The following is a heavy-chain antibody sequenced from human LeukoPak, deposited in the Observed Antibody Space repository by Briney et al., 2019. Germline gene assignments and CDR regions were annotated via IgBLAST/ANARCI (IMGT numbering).Heavy chain of an antibody. Sequence: GGSLKLSCAASGFTFSGSAMHWVRQASGKGLEWVGRIRSKANSYATAYAASVKGRFTISRDDSKNTTYLQMNSLRAEDTAVYYCAKEHLKLRYFDWLSSDTNFDYWGQGTLVTVSS. J-gene: IGHJ4*02. CDR3: AKEHLKLRYFDWLSSDTNFDY. V-gene: IGHV3-73*01. CDR1: GFTFSGSA. CDR2: IRSKANSYAT. D-gene: IGHD3-9*01.